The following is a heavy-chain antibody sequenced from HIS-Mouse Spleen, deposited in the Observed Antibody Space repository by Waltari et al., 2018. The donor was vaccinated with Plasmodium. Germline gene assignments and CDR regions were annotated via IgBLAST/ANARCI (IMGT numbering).Heavy chain of an antibody. CDR3: ARDLFRIGVAGTEYYYGMDV. Sequence: QVQLVQSGAEVKKPGASVKVSCKASGYTFTSYYMHWVRQAPGQGLEWMGISNPSGGSTSYAQKFQGRVTMTRDTSTSTVYMELSSLRSEDTAVYYCARDLFRIGVAGTEYYYGMDVWGQGTTVTVSS. CDR1: GYTFTSYY. V-gene: IGHV1-46*01. D-gene: IGHD6-19*01. J-gene: IGHJ6*02. CDR2: SNPSGGST.